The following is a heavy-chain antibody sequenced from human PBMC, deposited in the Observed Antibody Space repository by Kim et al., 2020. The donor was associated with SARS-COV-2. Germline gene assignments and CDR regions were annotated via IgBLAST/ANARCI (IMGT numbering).Heavy chain of an antibody. CDR3: AVAYGSGDY. CDR2: ITYDGSNK. V-gene: IGHV3-30*04. D-gene: IGHD3-10*01. CDR1: GFTFSSYA. Sequence: GGSLRLSCAASGFTFSSYAMHWVRQAPGKGLEWVAVITYDGSNKYYVDSVKGRFTISRDNSKNTLYLQMNSLRAEDTAVYYCAVAYGSGDYWGQGTLVTV. J-gene: IGHJ4*02.